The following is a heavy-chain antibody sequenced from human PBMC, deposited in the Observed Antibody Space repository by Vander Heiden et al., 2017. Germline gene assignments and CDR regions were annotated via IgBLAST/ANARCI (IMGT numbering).Heavy chain of an antibody. CDR3: AKDVGGYSYGEGRFDY. CDR1: GFTFSCYA. CDR2: ISAIGRST. J-gene: IGHJ4*02. V-gene: IGHV3-23*01. Sequence: EVQLLESGGGLVQPGGSLRLSCAASGFTFSCYAMSWVRQAPGKGLEWVSAISAIGRSTYYADSVKGRFTISRDNSKNTLYLQMNSLRAEDTAVYYCAKDVGGYSYGEGRFDYWGQGTLVTVSS. D-gene: IGHD5-18*01.